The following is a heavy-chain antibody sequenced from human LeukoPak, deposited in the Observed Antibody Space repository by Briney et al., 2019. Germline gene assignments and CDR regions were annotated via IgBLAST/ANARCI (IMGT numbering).Heavy chain of an antibody. Sequence: SETLSLTCTVSGGSISSYYWSWIRQPAGKGLEWIGRIDTSGNTNYKPSLKSRVTMSVDTSKNQFSLKLSSVTAADTAVYYCARDDYVWGSYRWTPPGYYYYMDVWGKGTTVTISS. V-gene: IGHV4-4*07. D-gene: IGHD3-16*02. CDR3: ARDDYVWGSYRWTPPGYYYYMDV. J-gene: IGHJ6*03. CDR2: IDTSGNT. CDR1: GGSISSYY.